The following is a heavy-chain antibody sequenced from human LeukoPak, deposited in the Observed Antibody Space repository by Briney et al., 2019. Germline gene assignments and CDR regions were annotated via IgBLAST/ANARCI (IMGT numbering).Heavy chain of an antibody. CDR2: TNHSGST. V-gene: IGHV4-34*01. D-gene: IGHD6-19*01. CDR1: GGSFSGYY. J-gene: IGHJ6*03. CDR3: ARISGWLRYYYYYMDV. Sequence: SETLSLTCAVYGGSFSGYYWSWIRQPPGKGLEWIGETNHSGSTNYNPSLKSRVTISVDTSKNQFSLKLSSVTAADTAVYYCARISGWLRYYYYYMDVWGKGTTVTVSS.